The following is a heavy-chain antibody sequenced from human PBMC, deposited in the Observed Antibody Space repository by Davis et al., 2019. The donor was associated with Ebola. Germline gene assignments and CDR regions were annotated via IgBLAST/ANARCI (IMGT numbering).Heavy chain of an antibody. CDR3: ARGGRVVVPAAIRAYYYGMDV. Sequence: GESLKISCAASGFTFSSYWMHWVRQAPGKGLVWVSRINSDGSSTSYADSVKGRFTISRDNAKNSLYLQMNSLRAEDTAVYYCARGGRVVVPAAIRAYYYGMDVWGQGTTVTVSS. CDR1: GFTFSSYW. D-gene: IGHD2-2*01. J-gene: IGHJ6*02. V-gene: IGHV3-74*01. CDR2: INSDGSST.